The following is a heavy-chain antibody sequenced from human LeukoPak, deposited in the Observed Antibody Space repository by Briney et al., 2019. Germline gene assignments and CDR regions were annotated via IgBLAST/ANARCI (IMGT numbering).Heavy chain of an antibody. CDR2: IKQDGSEK. CDR3: ARDVIVVVPAAHMDV. Sequence: GGSLRLSCAASGFTFSSYWMSWVRQAPGKGLEWVANIKQDGSEKYYVDSVKGRFTISRDNAKNSLYLQMNGLRAEDTAVYYCARDVIVVVPAAHMDVWGKGTTVTVSS. CDR1: GFTFSSYW. V-gene: IGHV3-7*01. D-gene: IGHD2-2*01. J-gene: IGHJ6*03.